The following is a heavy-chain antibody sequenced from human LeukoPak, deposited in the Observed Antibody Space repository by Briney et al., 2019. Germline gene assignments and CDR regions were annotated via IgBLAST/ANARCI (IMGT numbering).Heavy chain of an antibody. V-gene: IGHV4-34*01. CDR1: GGSFSGYY. CDR3: ARGQRVYGSAAYFDY. Sequence: SETLSLTCAVYGGSFSGYYWSWIRQPPGKGLEWIGEINHSGSTNYNPSLKSRVTISIDTSKNQFSLKLSSVTAADTAVFYCARGQRVYGSAAYFDYWGQGALVTVSS. CDR2: INHSGST. D-gene: IGHD3-10*01. J-gene: IGHJ4*02.